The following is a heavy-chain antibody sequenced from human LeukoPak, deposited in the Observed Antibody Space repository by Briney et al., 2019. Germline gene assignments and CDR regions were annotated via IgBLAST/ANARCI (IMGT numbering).Heavy chain of an antibody. CDR2: IYYSGST. J-gene: IGHJ4*02. CDR3: ARSYCGGDCSPYNFDY. CDR1: GGSISSYY. V-gene: IGHV4-59*01. Sequence: SETLSLTCTVSGGSISSYYWSWIRQPPGKGLEWIGYIYYSGSTNYNPSLKSRVTISVDTSKNQFSLKLSSVTAAGTAVYYCARSYCGGDCSPYNFDYWGQGTLVTVSS. D-gene: IGHD2-21*02.